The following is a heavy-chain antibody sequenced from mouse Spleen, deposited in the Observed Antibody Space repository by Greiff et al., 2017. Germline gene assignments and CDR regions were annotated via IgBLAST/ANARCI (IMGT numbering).Heavy chain of an antibody. Sequence: EVHLVESGGGLVKPGGSLKLSCAASGFTFSDYGMHWVRQAPEKGLEWVAYISSGSSTIYYADTVKGRFTISRDNAKNTLFLQMTSLRSEDTAMYYCARDRGGDAMDYWGQGTSVTVSS. CDR3: ARDRGGDAMDY. V-gene: IGHV5-17*01. CDR1: GFTFSDYG. J-gene: IGHJ4*01. CDR2: ISSGSSTI.